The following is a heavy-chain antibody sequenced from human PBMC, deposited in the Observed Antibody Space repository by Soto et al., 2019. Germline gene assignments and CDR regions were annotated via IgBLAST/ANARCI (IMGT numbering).Heavy chain of an antibody. D-gene: IGHD1-7*01. CDR3: ARNPRPGTSYLDY. V-gene: IGHV3-48*02. CDR1: GFTFSSYS. CDR2: IGSSSGSI. Sequence: GGSLRLSCAASGFTFSSYSMNWVRQAPGKGLEWISYIGSSSGSIYYADSVKGRFTISRDNAKNSVYLQMNSLRDEDTAVYYCARNPRPGTSYLDYWGQGTMVTVSS. J-gene: IGHJ4*02.